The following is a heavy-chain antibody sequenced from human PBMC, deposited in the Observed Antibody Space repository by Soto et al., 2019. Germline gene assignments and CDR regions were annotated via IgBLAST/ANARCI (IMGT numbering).Heavy chain of an antibody. CDR3: ARGHKNFWQPLAPYYFDY. CDR2: INHSGST. CDR1: GGSFSGYY. J-gene: IGHJ4*02. V-gene: IGHV4-34*01. D-gene: IGHD6-13*01. Sequence: SETLSLTCAVYGGSFSGYYWSWIRQPPGKGLEWIGEINHSGSTNYNPSLKSRVTISVDTSKNQFSLKLSSVTAADTAVYYCARGHKNFWQPLAPYYFDYWGQGTLVTVSS.